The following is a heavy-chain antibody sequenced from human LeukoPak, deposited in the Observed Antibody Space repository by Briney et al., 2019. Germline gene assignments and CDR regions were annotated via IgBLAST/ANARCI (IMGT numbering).Heavy chain of an antibody. Sequence: PGGSLRLSCAASGFTFSSYAMSWVRQAPGKGLEWVSAISGNGGSTYYADSVKGRFTISRDNSKNTLYLQMNSLRAEDTAVYYCAKVGGHGPDAFDIWGQGTMVTVSS. CDR3: AKVGGHGPDAFDI. CDR2: ISGNGGST. D-gene: IGHD3-16*01. V-gene: IGHV3-23*01. J-gene: IGHJ3*02. CDR1: GFTFSSYA.